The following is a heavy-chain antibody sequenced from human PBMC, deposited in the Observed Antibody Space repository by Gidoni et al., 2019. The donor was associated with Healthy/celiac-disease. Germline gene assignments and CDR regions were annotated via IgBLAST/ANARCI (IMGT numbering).Heavy chain of an antibody. CDR1: GFPFSSYD. D-gene: IGHD3-22*01. CDR2: IGTACDT. CDR3: AREVEWDSSGYFSWFDP. J-gene: IGHJ5*02. V-gene: IGHV3-13*01. Sequence: EVQLVESGGGLVQPGGSLRLSCAASGFPFSSYDMHWVLQATGKGLEWVSAIGTACDTYYPGSVKCRFTISRENAKNSLYLQMNSLRAEDTAVYYCAREVEWDSSGYFSWFDPWGQGTLVTVSS.